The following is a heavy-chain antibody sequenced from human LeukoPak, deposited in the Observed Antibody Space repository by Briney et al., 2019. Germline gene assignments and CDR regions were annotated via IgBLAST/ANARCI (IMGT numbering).Heavy chain of an antibody. Sequence: GGSLRLSCAASGFTFSDYYMSWIRQAPGKGLEWVSYISSSGSTIYYADSVKGRFTISRDNAKNSLYLQMNSLRAEDTAVYYCARDRLWFGELFIAAAPRAFDIWGQGTMVTVSS. CDR3: ARDRLWFGELFIAAAPRAFDI. CDR2: ISSSGSTI. CDR1: GFTFSDYY. J-gene: IGHJ3*02. V-gene: IGHV3-11*01. D-gene: IGHD3-10*01.